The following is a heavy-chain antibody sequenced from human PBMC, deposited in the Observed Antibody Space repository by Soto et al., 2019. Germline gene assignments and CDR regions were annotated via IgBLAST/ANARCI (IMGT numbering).Heavy chain of an antibody. J-gene: IGHJ5*02. CDR2: INPRSGDT. V-gene: IGHV1-46*01. CDR1: GNTFTRFY. Sequence: QVQLVQSGAEVKKPGASVNVSCKASGNTFTRFYIHWVQQAPGQGLEWMGIINPRSGDTTYAEKFQGRITVTRDTSTSTVYMELTSLRYEDTAIYYCARVALSGGGWLDPWGQGTLVTVSS. D-gene: IGHD1-26*01. CDR3: ARVALSGGGWLDP.